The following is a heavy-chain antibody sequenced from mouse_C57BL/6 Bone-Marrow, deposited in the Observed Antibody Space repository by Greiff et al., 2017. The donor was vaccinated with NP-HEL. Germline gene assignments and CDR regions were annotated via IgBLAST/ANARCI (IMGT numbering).Heavy chain of an antibody. CDR3: ARWHDGYYVGDY. CDR1: GYTFTDYY. D-gene: IGHD2-3*01. CDR2: IFPGSGST. Sequence: VQVVESGPELVKPGASVKISCKASGYTFTDYYINWVKQRPGQGLEWIGWIFPGSGSTYYNEKFKGKATLTVDKSSSTAYMLLSSLTSEDSAVYFCARWHDGYYVGDYWGQGTTLTVSS. V-gene: IGHV1-75*01. J-gene: IGHJ2*01.